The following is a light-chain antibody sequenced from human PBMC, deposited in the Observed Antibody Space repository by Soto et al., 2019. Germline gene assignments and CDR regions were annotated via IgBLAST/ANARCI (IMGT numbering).Light chain of an antibody. CDR2: AAA. J-gene: IGKJ4*01. CDR3: QQYNSYST. CDR1: QGIANY. V-gene: IGKV1-27*01. Sequence: DIQMTQSPSSLSASVGDRVTITCRASQGIANYLAWYQQKPGKGPKLLIYAAATLQSGVPSRFSGSGSGTEFTLTISSLQPDDFATYYCQQYNSYSTFGGGTKVDIK.